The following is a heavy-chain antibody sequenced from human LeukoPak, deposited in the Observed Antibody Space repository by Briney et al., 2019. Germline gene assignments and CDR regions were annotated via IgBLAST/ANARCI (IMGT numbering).Heavy chain of an antibody. V-gene: IGHV1-18*01. D-gene: IGHD6-6*01. CDR3: ARKGGSSSPDY. CDR1: GYTFTSYV. CDR2: ISAYNGNT. J-gene: IGHJ4*02. Sequence: ASVKVSCKASGYTFTSYVITWVRQAPGQGLEWMGWISAYNGNTKYAQNLQGRVTMTTDTSTSTAYMELRSLTSDDTAVYYCARKGGSSSPDYWGQGTLVTVSS.